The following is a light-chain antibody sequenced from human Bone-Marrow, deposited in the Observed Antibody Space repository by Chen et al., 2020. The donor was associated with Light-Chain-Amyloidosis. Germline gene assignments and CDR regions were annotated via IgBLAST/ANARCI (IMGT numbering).Light chain of an antibody. Sequence: SYELTQPPSVSVSPGQTARITCSGDDLPTKYAYWYQQKPGQAPVLVIDRDTERPSGISERFSCSSSGTTATLTISGVQAEDGADYHCQSADSSGTYEVIFGGGTKLTVL. V-gene: IGLV3-25*03. CDR3: QSADSSGTYEVI. CDR2: RDT. J-gene: IGLJ2*01. CDR1: DLPTKY.